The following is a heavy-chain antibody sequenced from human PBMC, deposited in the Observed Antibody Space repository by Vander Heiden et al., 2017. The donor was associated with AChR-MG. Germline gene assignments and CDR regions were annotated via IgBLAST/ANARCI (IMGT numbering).Heavy chain of an antibody. V-gene: IGHV4-34*01. J-gene: IGHJ6*02. CDR1: GGSFSGYY. CDR2: INNSGSA. CDR3: ARDFRVVPYNIYYGMDV. D-gene: IGHD3-3*01. Sequence: QVQLRQWGAGLLKSSETLSLTCAVYGGSFSGYYWSWSRQPPGKGLAWIGEINNSGSAKYNPSLKSRVTISIDTSKKQFSLTLSSVTAADTAVYYCARDFRVVPYNIYYGMDVWGQGTTVTVSS.